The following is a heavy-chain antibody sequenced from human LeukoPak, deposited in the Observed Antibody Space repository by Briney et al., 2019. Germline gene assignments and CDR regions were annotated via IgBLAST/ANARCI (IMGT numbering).Heavy chain of an antibody. V-gene: IGHV4-59*01. CDR2: IYYSGST. D-gene: IGHD6-19*01. CDR1: GGSFSGYY. CDR3: ARLRYSSNNWFDP. J-gene: IGHJ5*02. Sequence: SETLSLTCAVYGGSFSGYYWSWIRQPPGKGLEWIGYIYYSGSTNYNPSLKSRVTISVDTSKNQFSLKLSSVTAADTAVYYCARLRYSSNNWFDPWGQGTLVTVSS.